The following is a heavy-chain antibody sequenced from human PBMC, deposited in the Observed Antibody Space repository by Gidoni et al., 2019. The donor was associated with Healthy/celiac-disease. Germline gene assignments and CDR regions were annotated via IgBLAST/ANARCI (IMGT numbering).Heavy chain of an antibody. CDR2: IYWNDDK. CDR3: AHTRSMYYYDSSGYYYPGWFDP. D-gene: IGHD3-22*01. J-gene: IGHJ5*02. V-gene: IGHV2-5*01. CDR1: GFSLSTSGVG. Sequence: QITLKESGPTLVKPTQTLTLTCTFSGFSLSTSGVGVGWIRQPPGKALEWLALIYWNDDKRYSPSLKSRLTITKDTSKNQVVLTMTNMDPVDTATYYCAHTRSMYYYDSSGYYYPGWFDPWGQGTLVTVSS.